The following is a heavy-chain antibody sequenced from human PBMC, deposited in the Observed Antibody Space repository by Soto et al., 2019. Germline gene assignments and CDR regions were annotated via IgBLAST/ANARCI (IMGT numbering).Heavy chain of an antibody. CDR2: IYRGSP. Sequence: QVQLQESGPGQVKPSETLFLTCTVSGGSVSSGTYYWSWIRQPAGKGLEWMGYIYRGSPNYNPSLESRATISVDTSRTQFSLMLSSVTAAYTAVYYCSRDQGLGAGYGALWGRGTLVTVSS. J-gene: IGHJ2*01. CDR3: SRDQGLGAGYGAL. V-gene: IGHV4-61*01. D-gene: IGHD7-27*01. CDR1: GGSVSSGTYY.